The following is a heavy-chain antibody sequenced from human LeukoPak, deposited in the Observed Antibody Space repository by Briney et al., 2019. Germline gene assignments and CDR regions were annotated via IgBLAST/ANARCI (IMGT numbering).Heavy chain of an antibody. CDR2: ISYDGSNK. CDR1: GFTFSRFG. CDR3: AGYGDYGGVY. J-gene: IGHJ4*02. D-gene: IGHD4-17*01. V-gene: IGHV3-30*03. Sequence: GRSLRLSCAASGFTFSRFGMHWVRQAPGKGLEWVAVISYDGSNKYYADSVKGRFTISRDNSENTLYLQMNSLRGEDTAVYYCAGYGDYGGVYWGQGTRVTVSS.